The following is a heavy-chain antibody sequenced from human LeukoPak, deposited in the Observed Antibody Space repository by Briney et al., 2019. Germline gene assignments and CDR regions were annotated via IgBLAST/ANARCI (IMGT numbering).Heavy chain of an antibody. D-gene: IGHD3-10*01. Sequence: GGSLRLSCAASGFTFDDYGMSWVRQAPGKGLEWVSGINWNGGSTGYADSVKGRFTISRDNAKNSLYLQMNSLRAEDTALYYCATGWGFGEFLIGYYFDYWGQGTLVTVSS. V-gene: IGHV3-20*04. J-gene: IGHJ4*02. CDR2: INWNGGST. CDR1: GFTFDDYG. CDR3: ATGWGFGEFLIGYYFDY.